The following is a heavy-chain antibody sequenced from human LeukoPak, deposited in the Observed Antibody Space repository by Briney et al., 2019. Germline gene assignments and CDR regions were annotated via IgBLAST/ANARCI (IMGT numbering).Heavy chain of an antibody. CDR2: INSDGSST. CDR3: ARGMVRGVIISH. CDR1: GFTFSSYW. V-gene: IGHV3-74*01. D-gene: IGHD3-10*01. J-gene: IGHJ4*02. Sequence: PGGSLRLSCAASGFTFSSYWMHWVRQAPGKGLVWVSRINSDGSSTSYADSVKGRFTISRDNAKNTLYLQMNSLRAEDTAVYYCARGMVRGVIISHWGQGPQGTASS.